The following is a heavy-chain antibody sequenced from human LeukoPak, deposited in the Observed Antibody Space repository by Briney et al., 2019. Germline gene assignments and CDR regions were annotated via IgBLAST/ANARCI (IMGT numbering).Heavy chain of an antibody. D-gene: IGHD5-18*01. CDR1: GFTFSSYG. J-gene: IGHJ4*02. Sequence: GGSLRLSCAASGFTFSSYGMNWVRQAPGKGLEWVSSISSSSSYIYYADSVKGRFTISRDNAKNSLYLQMNSLRAEDAAVYYCAREGYSYGLDYWGQGPLVTVSS. V-gene: IGHV3-21*01. CDR2: ISSSSSYI. CDR3: AREGYSYGLDY.